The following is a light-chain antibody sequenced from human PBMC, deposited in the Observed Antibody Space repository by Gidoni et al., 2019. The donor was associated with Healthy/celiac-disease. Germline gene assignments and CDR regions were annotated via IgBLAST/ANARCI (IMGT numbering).Light chain of an antibody. CDR2: GNS. V-gene: IGLV1-44*01. CDR3: STWDYSLSAWV. Sequence: QSALTQEATVCGTVGQDVTLSCTGNSNNIGSYAVGWYQQISHGAPKTVMFGNSLPSGIPDRFSGSKSGTTASLTISGLQPEDEADYYCSTWDYSLSAWVFGGGTKLTVL. CDR1: SNNIGSYA. J-gene: IGLJ3*02.